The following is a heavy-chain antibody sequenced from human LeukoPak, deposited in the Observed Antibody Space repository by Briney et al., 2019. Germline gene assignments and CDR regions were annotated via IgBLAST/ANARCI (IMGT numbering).Heavy chain of an antibody. J-gene: IGHJ4*02. Sequence: GASVKVSCKASGYTFTGYYMHWVRQAPGQGLGWMGWINPNSGGTNYAQKFQGRVTMTRDTSISTAYMELSRLRSDDTAVYYCARAVAVTTVQGVKYWGQGTLVTVSS. CDR1: GYTFTGYY. D-gene: IGHD3-10*01. CDR3: ARAVAVTTVQGVKY. V-gene: IGHV1-2*02. CDR2: INPNSGGT.